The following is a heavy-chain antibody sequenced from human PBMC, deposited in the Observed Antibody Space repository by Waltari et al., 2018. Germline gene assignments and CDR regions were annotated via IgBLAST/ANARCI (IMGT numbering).Heavy chain of an antibody. CDR3: VKAGDFEDYFDS. V-gene: IGHV4-4*07. Sequence: QVLLQESGPGLVKPSETLSPTCTVPGASINNYYWNWIRQPAGKTLEWMGRVHVSGFTNYNPSLQSRVTVSVDTAKSQFSLRLNALTAADTAVYYCVKAGDFEDYFDSWGQGTLVTVSS. CDR2: VHVSGFT. CDR1: GASINNYY. J-gene: IGHJ4*02. D-gene: IGHD2-21*02.